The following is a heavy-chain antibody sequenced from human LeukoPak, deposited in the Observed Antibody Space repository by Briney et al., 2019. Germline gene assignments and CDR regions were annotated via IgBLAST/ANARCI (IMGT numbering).Heavy chain of an antibody. V-gene: IGHV1-18*04. CDR2: ISAYNGNT. J-gene: IGHJ4*02. CDR3: ARLCCSSTSCYLDY. D-gene: IGHD2-2*01. Sequence: AASVKVSCKASGYTFTGYYMHWVRQAPGQGLEWMGWISAYNGNTNYAQKLQGRVTMTTDTSTSTAYMELRSLRSDDTAVYYCARLCCSSTSCYLDYWGQGTLVTVSS. CDR1: GYTFTGYY.